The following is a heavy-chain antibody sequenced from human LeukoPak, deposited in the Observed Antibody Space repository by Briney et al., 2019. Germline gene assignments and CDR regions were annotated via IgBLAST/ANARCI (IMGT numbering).Heavy chain of an antibody. J-gene: IGHJ6*01. CDR3: AKSTRAVMAMMDV. D-gene: IGHD3-16*01. CDR2: ISSRSTYI. CDR1: GFTFSSYS. V-gene: IGHV3-21*01. Sequence: PGGSLRLSCAASGFTFSSYSMNWVRQAPGKGLEWVSSISSRSTYIYHADSVKGRFTISRDNAKNSLFLQMNSLRAEDTAVYFCAKSTRAVMAMMDVWGKGPRSPSPQ.